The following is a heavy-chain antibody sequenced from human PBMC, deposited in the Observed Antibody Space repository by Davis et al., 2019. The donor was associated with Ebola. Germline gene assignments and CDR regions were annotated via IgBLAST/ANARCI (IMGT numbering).Heavy chain of an antibody. CDR1: GYSFTSYW. CDR3: ARRSTGAGRYYFDY. D-gene: IGHD1-1*01. V-gene: IGHV5-51*01. J-gene: IGHJ4*02. CDR2: IYPGDSDV. Sequence: PGGSLRLSCKGSGYSFTSYWIGWVRQMPGKGPEWMGTIYPGDSDVRYSPSFQGQVTISADKSISTAYLQWNSLKASDTAMYYCARRSTGAGRYYFDYWGQGTLVTVSS.